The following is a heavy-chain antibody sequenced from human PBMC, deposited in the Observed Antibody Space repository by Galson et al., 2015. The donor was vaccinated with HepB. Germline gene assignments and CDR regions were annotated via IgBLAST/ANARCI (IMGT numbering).Heavy chain of an antibody. D-gene: IGHD4-17*01. CDR3: ARAGYGAHNWFDP. CDR2: ISSSSSYI. V-gene: IGHV3-21*01. J-gene: IGHJ5*02. CDR1: EFTFSTYS. Sequence: SLRLSCAASEFTFSTYSMNWVRQAPGKGLEWVSSISSSSSYIHYADSVKGRFTISRDNAKNSLYLQMNSLRDEDTAVYYCARAGYGAHNWFDPWGQGTLVTVSS.